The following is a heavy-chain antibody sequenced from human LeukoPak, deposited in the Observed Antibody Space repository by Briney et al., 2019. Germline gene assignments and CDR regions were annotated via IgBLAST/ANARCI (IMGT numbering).Heavy chain of an antibody. CDR2: IYSGGST. CDR1: GFTVSSNY. V-gene: IGHV3-66*01. CDR3: ASGPQDIVVVPAAMPGDPWFDP. Sequence: GGSLRLSCAASGFTVSSNYISWVRQAPGKGLEWVSVIYSGGSTYYADSVKGRFTISRDNSKNTLYLQMNSLRAEDTAVYYCASGPQDIVVVPAAMPGDPWFDPWGQGTLVTVSS. D-gene: IGHD2-2*01. J-gene: IGHJ5*02.